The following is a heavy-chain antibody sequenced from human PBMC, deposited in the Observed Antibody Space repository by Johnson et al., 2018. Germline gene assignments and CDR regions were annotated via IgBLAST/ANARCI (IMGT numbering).Heavy chain of an antibody. CDR2: ISDSDSTI. D-gene: IGHD3-10*01. CDR1: GFTFSDYY. CDR3: ARVMEGPTGIIDYYYYYMDV. J-gene: IGHJ6*03. Sequence: QVQLVQSGGGLVKPGGSLRLSCAASGFTFSDYYMSWIRQAPGKGLEWVSYISDSDSTIHYADSVKGRFTISRDNAKNSLYLQMNSLRAEDKGVYYCARVMEGPTGIIDYYYYYMDVWGKGTTVTVSS. V-gene: IGHV3-11*04.